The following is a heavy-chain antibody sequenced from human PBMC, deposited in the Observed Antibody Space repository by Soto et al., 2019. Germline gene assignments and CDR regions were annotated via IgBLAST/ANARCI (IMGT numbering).Heavy chain of an antibody. CDR2: MNPNSGNT. D-gene: IGHD3-22*01. J-gene: IGHJ4*02. CDR3: ARGAWYYYDSSSYYRNYFDY. CDR1: GYTFTSYD. Sequence: QVQLVQSGAEVKKPGASVKVSCKASGYTFTSYDINWVRQATGQGLEWMGWMNPNSGNTGYAQKFQGRVTMTTNTSISTAYMELSSLRSEDTAVYYCARGAWYYYDSSSYYRNYFDYWGQGTLVTLSS. V-gene: IGHV1-8*01.